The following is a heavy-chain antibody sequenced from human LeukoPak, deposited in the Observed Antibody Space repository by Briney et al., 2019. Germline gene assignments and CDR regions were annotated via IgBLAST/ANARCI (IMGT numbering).Heavy chain of an antibody. Sequence: GASVKVSCKASGYTFTGYHMHWVRQAPGQGREWMGVIYGGGGNTKYAQRFQGRATMTRDTSTSTVYMELTSLRSEDTAVYYCAREGPSTYHFDEWGQGTLVTVSA. D-gene: IGHD2-2*02. CDR3: AREGPSTYHFDE. CDR1: GYTFTGYH. V-gene: IGHV1-46*01. CDR2: IYGGGGNT. J-gene: IGHJ4*02.